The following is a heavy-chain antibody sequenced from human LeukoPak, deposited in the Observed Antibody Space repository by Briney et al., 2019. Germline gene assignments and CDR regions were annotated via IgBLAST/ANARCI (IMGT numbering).Heavy chain of an antibody. Sequence: GGSLRLSCAASGFTVSSNYMSWVRQAPGKGLEWVSGINWNGGSTGYADSVKGRFTISRDNAKNSLYLQMNSLRAEDTALYYCARDLRRYSGSYYYWFDPWGQGTLVTVSS. D-gene: IGHD1-26*01. CDR3: ARDLRRYSGSYYYWFDP. CDR2: INWNGGST. CDR1: GFTVSSNY. V-gene: IGHV3-20*04. J-gene: IGHJ5*02.